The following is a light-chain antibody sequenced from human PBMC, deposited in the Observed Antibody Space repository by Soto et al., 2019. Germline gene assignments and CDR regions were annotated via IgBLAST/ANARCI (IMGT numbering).Light chain of an antibody. CDR3: QQYDSSIT. J-gene: IGKJ4*01. Sequence: EIVLTQSPGTLSLSPGERATLSCRASQSVSSSYLAWYQQKPGQAPRLLIYGTSNRATGIPDRFTGSGSGTDFTLTISRLEPEDFAVYSCQQYDSSITFGGGTKVEIK. CDR2: GTS. CDR1: QSVSSSY. V-gene: IGKV3-20*01.